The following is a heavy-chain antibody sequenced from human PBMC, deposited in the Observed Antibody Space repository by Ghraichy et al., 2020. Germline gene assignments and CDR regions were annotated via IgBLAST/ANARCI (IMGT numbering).Heavy chain of an antibody. CDR3: ARDGEFYYGSGRTFDY. CDR1: GFTFSSYS. Sequence: GGSLRLSCAASGFTFSSYSMNWVRQAPGKGLEWVSSISSSSSYIYYADSVKGRFTISRDNAKNSLYLQMNSLRAEDTAVYYCARDGEFYYGSGRTFDYWGQGPLVTVSS. CDR2: ISSSSSYI. V-gene: IGHV3-21*01. D-gene: IGHD3-10*01. J-gene: IGHJ4*02.